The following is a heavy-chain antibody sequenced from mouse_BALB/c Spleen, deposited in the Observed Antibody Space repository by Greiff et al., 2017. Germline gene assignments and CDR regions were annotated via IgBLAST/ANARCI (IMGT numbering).Heavy chain of an antibody. CDR3: ARTDYYGSSHSYAMDY. V-gene: IGHV1S132*01. D-gene: IGHD1-1*01. Sequence: QVQLQQSGAELVRPGASVKLSCKTSGYIFTSYWIHWVKQRSGQGLEWIARIYPGTGSTYYNEKFKGKATLTADKSSSTAYMQLSSLKSEDSAVYFCARTDYYGSSHSYAMDYWGQGTSVTVSS. CDR2: IYPGTGST. CDR1: GYIFTSYW. J-gene: IGHJ4*01.